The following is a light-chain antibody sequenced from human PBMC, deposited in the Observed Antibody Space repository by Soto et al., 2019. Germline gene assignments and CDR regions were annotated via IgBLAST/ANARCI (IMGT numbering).Light chain of an antibody. V-gene: IGLV1-44*01. Sequence: QPVLTQSPSASGTPGQRVTISCSGSSSNIGSNTVNWYQQLPGTAPKLLIYSNNQRPSGVPDRFSGSKSGTSASLAISGLQSEDEADYYCAAWDDSLNEVVFGGGTKVTVL. CDR3: AAWDDSLNEVV. CDR1: SSNIGSNT. CDR2: SNN. J-gene: IGLJ2*01.